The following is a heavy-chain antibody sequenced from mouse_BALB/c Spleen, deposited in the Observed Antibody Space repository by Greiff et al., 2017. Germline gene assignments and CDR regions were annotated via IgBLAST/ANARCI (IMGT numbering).Heavy chain of an antibody. CDR2: ISDGGSYT. CDR1: GFTFSDYY. V-gene: IGHV5-4*02. D-gene: IGHD2-4*01. Sequence: EVKVEESGGGLVKPGGSLKLSCAASGFTFSDYYMYWVRQTPEKRLEWVATISDGGSYTYYPDSVKGRFTISRDNAKNNLYLQMSSLKSEDTAMYYCARGPHDYDGAWFAYWGQGTLVTVSA. J-gene: IGHJ3*01. CDR3: ARGPHDYDGAWFAY.